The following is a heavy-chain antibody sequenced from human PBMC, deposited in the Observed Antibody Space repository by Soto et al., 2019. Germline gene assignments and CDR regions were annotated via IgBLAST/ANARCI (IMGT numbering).Heavy chain of an antibody. V-gene: IGHV1-2*02. Sequence: QVQLVQSGADVKKPGASVKVSCKTSGYTFSGYFMHWLRQAPGQGLECMGWMNPNRGGTDYAQNFQGRVSMTWDTSISTAYMELSRLRSDDTAIYYCARGYYSSSWRVFDYWGQGTLVTVSS. CDR1: GYTFSGYF. J-gene: IGHJ4*02. CDR2: MNPNRGGT. D-gene: IGHD6-13*01. CDR3: ARGYYSSSWRVFDY.